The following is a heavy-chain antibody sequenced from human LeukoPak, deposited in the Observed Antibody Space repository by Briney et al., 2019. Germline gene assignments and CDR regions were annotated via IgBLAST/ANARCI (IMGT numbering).Heavy chain of an antibody. Sequence: SETLSLTCTVSGGSISSSSYYWGWIRQPPGKGLEWIGSIYYSGSTYYNPSLKSRVTISVDTSKNQSSLKLSSVTAADTAVYYCARLGRGGFDDAFDIWGQGTMVTVSS. J-gene: IGHJ3*02. CDR1: GGSISSSSYY. CDR2: IYYSGST. V-gene: IGHV4-39*01. D-gene: IGHD3-16*01. CDR3: ARLGRGGFDDAFDI.